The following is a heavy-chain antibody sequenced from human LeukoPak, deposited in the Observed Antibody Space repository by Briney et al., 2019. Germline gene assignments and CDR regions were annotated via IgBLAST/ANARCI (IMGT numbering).Heavy chain of an antibody. CDR3: ARGDGYGMDV. CDR1: GFTFSSYW. Sequence: GGSLRLSCAVSGFTFSSYWMHWVRQAPGKGLVRVSRIKSDGSSTSYADSVKGRFTISRDNAKNTLYLQMNSLRAEDTAVYYCARGDGYGMDVWGQGTTVTVSS. J-gene: IGHJ6*02. V-gene: IGHV3-74*01. CDR2: IKSDGSST. D-gene: IGHD5-24*01.